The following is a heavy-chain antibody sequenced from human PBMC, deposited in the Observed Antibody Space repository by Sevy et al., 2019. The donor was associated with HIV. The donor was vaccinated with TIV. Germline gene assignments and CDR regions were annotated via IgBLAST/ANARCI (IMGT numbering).Heavy chain of an antibody. Sequence: GGSLILSCVXXXXTXSKXSMSWVRQTPGKGLEWVSTLSFACGRINYADSVKGRFTMSRDDSRNTFYLQMDSLRAEDTAIYXCAXEGCXKPXXYXGQGTLVTVSS. J-gene: IGHJ4*02. D-gene: IGHD2-8*01. V-gene: IGHV3-23*01. CDR1: XXTXSKXS. CDR3: AXEGCXKPXXY. CDR2: LSFACGRI.